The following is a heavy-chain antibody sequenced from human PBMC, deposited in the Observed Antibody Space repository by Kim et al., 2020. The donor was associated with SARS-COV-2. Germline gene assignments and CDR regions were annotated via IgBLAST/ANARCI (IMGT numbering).Heavy chain of an antibody. CDR3: ARSGSLYHDCSGSSCCSDVFDV. J-gene: IGHJ3*01. Sequence: SGPTLVNPTQTLTLTCTFSGFSLNTSGMCVNWIRQPPGKALEGLALIDWAGDKYYSTSLKTRPSVSKEPSKTQVVLTMTNMDPVDTATYYCARSGSLYHDCSGSSCCSDVFDVWGQGTCVTVSS. D-gene: IGHD6-19*01. CDR2: IDWAGDK. V-gene: IGHV2-70*01. CDR1: GFSLNTSGMC.